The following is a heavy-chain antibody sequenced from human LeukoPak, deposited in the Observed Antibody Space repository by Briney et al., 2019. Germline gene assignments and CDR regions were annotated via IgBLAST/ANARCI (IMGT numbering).Heavy chain of an antibody. CDR1: GFTFSTYW. D-gene: IGHD6-25*01. CDR3: ARDAAVFDY. Sequence: GGSLRLSCTASGFTFSTYWMGWVRQAPGKGLEWVANINQDGSEKYYVDSLKGRFTNSRDNAKNSLYLQMNSLRVEDTAVYYCARDAAVFDYWGQGTLVTVSS. J-gene: IGHJ4*02. CDR2: INQDGSEK. V-gene: IGHV3-7*01.